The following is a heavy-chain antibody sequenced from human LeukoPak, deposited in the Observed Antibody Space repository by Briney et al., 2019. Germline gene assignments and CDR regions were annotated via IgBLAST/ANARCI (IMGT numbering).Heavy chain of an antibody. D-gene: IGHD3-10*01. Sequence: GASVKVSCKASGYTFTSYGISWVRQAPGQGLEWMGWISAYNGNTNYAQKLQGRVTMTTDTSTSTAYMELRSLRSDDTAVYYCARDPYGSGSYSRTPEFDYWGQGTLVTVSS. CDR2: ISAYNGNT. J-gene: IGHJ4*02. CDR1: GYTFTSYG. V-gene: IGHV1-18*01. CDR3: ARDPYGSGSYSRTPEFDY.